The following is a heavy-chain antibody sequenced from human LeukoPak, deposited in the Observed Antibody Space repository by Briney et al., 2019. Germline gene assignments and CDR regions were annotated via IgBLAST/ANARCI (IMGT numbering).Heavy chain of an antibody. J-gene: IGHJ4*02. CDR3: AREKESSGYFDH. V-gene: IGHV3-23*01. Sequence: GGFLRLSCAASGFTFSNYAMSWVRQAPGKGLEWVSAISGSGGSTYYADSVKGRFTTSRDNSKNTLYLQTNSLSAEDTGVYYCAREKESSGYFDHWGQGTLVTVSS. CDR1: GFTFSNYA. CDR2: ISGSGGST. D-gene: IGHD3-22*01.